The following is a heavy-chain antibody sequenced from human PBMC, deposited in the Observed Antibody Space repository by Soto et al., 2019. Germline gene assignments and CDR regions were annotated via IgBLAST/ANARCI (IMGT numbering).Heavy chain of an antibody. CDR2: IYYSGAT. V-gene: IGHV4-59*08. CDR1: GASISGNY. D-gene: IGHD2-2*03. J-gene: IGHJ6*02. CDR3: ARVLDGYCSSTSCYIKYGTDV. Sequence: KTSETLSLTCNVSGASISGNYWSWIRQPPGKGLEWIGYIYYSGATNYNPSLKSRVTISVDTSKNQFSLKLSSVTAADTAVYYCARVLDGYCSSTSCYIKYGTDVWGQGTTVTVSS.